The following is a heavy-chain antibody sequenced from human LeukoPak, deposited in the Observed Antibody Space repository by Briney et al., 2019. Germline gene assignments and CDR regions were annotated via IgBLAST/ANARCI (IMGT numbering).Heavy chain of an antibody. Sequence: GGSLRLSCAASGFTFSDYYMSWIRQAPGKGLEWVSYISSSGSTIYYADSVKGRFTISRDNAKNTLYLQMNSLRAEDTAVYYCAKDPSSSSWALYYFDYWGQGTLVTVSS. D-gene: IGHD6-13*01. V-gene: IGHV3-11*04. CDR2: ISSSGSTI. CDR3: AKDPSSSSWALYYFDY. J-gene: IGHJ4*02. CDR1: GFTFSDYY.